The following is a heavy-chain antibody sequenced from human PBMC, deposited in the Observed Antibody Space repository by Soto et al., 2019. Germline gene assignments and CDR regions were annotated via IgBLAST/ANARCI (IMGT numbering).Heavy chain of an antibody. J-gene: IGHJ4*02. Sequence: SETLSLTCTVSGGSISSTYYWSWIRRPPGKGLEWIARIYYSGRTYYNPSLKSRVTISMDTSKNQFSLKLDSMTAADTAVYFCAAHADTTATTLFNFWGQGTLVTVSS. CDR2: IYYSGRT. CDR3: AAHADTTATTLFNF. D-gene: IGHD4-17*01. V-gene: IGHV4-39*01. CDR1: GGSISSTYY.